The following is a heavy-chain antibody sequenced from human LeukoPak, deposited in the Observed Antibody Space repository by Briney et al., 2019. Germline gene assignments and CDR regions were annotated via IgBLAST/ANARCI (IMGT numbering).Heavy chain of an antibody. Sequence: GGSLRLSCAASGFTFSSYAMSWVRQAPGKGLEWVSAISNSGGSTYYSDSGKGQFTISRDNAKNSLYLQMNSLRAEDTAVYYCASPPGGYWGQGTLVTVSS. V-gene: IGHV3-23*01. CDR2: ISNSGGST. CDR1: GFTFSSYA. J-gene: IGHJ4*02. CDR3: ASPPGGY. D-gene: IGHD3-10*01.